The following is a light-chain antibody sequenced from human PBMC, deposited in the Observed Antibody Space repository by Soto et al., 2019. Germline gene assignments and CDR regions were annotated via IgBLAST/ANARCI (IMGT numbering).Light chain of an antibody. CDR2: GTS. J-gene: IGKJ5*01. V-gene: IGKV3-20*01. CDR1: QSLSRNHLGWY. CDR3: EQYDISHPIT. Sequence: EIVLTQSPGTLSLSPGERATLSCRASQSLSRNHLGWYLAWYQQTPGQTPRLLIYGTSYRATGIPDRFSGVGSGTDSTLTKSRLEPEDVGVYYCEQYDISHPITFAQGTRLEIK.